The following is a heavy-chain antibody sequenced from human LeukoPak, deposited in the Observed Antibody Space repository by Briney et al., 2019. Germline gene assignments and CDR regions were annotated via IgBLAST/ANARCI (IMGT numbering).Heavy chain of an antibody. V-gene: IGHV3-48*01. CDR2: ISSSSSTI. D-gene: IGHD5-18*01. CDR1: GFTFSSYA. Sequence: GGSLRLSCAASGFTFSSYAMHWVRQAPGKGLEWVSYISSSSSTIYYADSVKGRFTISRDNAKNTLYLQMNSLRAEDTAVYYCAKGYSYDFGHNVGDYYYYMDVWGKGTTVTVSS. J-gene: IGHJ6*03. CDR3: AKGYSYDFGHNVGDYYYYMDV.